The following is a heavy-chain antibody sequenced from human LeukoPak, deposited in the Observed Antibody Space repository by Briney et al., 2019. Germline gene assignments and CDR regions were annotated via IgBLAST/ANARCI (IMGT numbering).Heavy chain of an antibody. D-gene: IGHD5-12*01. CDR2: INHSGST. J-gene: IGHJ4*02. CDR1: GGSFSGYY. CDR3: ARSGYSGYLPHY. Sequence: SETLSLTCAVYGGSFSGYYWSWIRQPPGKGLEWIGEINHSGSTNYNPSLKSRVTISVDTSKNQLSLKLSSVTASDTAVYYCARSGYSGYLPHYWGQGTLVTVSS. V-gene: IGHV4-34*01.